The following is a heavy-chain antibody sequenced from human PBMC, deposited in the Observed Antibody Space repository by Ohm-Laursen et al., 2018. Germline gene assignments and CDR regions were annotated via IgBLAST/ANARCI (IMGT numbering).Heavy chain of an antibody. CDR3: ARALKTSVTTWDFDY. Sequence: ASVKVSCKASGYTFTNFYMHWVRQAPGQGLEWMGIINPRSGSTNYAQKFQGRVSMTRDTSTNTVYMEVSSLRSDDTAVYYCARALKTSVTTWDFDYWGQGTLVTVSS. CDR2: INPRSGST. J-gene: IGHJ4*02. CDR1: GYTFTNFY. D-gene: IGHD4-17*01. V-gene: IGHV1-46*01.